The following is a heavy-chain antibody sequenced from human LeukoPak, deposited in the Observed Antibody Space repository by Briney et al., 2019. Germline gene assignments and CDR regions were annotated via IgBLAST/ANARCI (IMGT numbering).Heavy chain of an antibody. V-gene: IGHV1-2*02. CDR1: GYTFTGYY. J-gene: IGHJ4*02. D-gene: IGHD3-22*01. CDR2: INPNSGGT. Sequence: ASVKVSCKASGYTFTGYYMHWVRQAPGQGLEWMGWINPNSGGTNYAQKFQGRVTMTRDTPISTAYMELSRLRSDDTAVYYCARDLRSSWGNYYDSIFWGQGTLVTVSS. CDR3: ARDLRSSWGNYYDSIF.